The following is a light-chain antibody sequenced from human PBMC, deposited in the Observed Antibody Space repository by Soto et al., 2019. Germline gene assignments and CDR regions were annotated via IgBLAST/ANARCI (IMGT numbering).Light chain of an antibody. J-gene: IGLJ1*01. Sequence: QSALTQPASVSGSPGQSLTISCTGASGEAGGYKFVCGYQEHPGNVPKIMXYEVSKRPSGVFSRFSGSKSGNTASLTISGLQAEDEADYYCGSYTGSIYVFGTGTKITVL. CDR1: SGEAGGYKF. CDR2: EVS. V-gene: IGLV2-14*01. CDR3: GSYTGSIYV.